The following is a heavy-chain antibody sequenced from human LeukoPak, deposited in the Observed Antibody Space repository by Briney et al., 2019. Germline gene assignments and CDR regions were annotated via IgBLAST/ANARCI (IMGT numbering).Heavy chain of an antibody. V-gene: IGHV1-24*01. CDR3: ATVASPQGQYQLSYDYYYMDV. CDR2: FDPEDGET. D-gene: IGHD2-2*01. Sequence: ASVNVSCKVSGYTLTELSMHWVRQAPGKGLEWMGGFDPEDGETIYAQKFQGRVTMTEDTSTDTAYMELSSLRSEDTAVYYCATVASPQGQYQLSYDYYYMDVWGKGTTVTVSS. J-gene: IGHJ6*03. CDR1: GYTLTELS.